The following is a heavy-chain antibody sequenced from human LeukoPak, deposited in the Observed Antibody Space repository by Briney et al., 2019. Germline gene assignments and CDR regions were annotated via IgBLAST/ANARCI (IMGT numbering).Heavy chain of an antibody. D-gene: IGHD4-23*01. Sequence: SETLSLTCTVSGGSISDSHWSWIRQPPGKGLEWIGNIHTSGGSNYSPPLKSRVTISLDMSRNQFSLRLSSVTAADTAVYYCARGRSAVVTPDYYYYYCMDVWGKGTTVAVS. J-gene: IGHJ6*03. V-gene: IGHV4-4*09. CDR3: ARGRSAVVTPDYYYYYCMDV. CDR2: IHTSGGS. CDR1: GGSISDSH.